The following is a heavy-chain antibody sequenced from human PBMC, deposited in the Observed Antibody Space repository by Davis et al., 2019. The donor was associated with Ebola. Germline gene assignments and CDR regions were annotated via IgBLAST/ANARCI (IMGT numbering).Heavy chain of an antibody. CDR3: AKDQYSSSIDY. Sequence: GGSLRLSCAASGFTFSSYGMHWVRQAPGKGLEWVAVIWYDGSNKYYADSVKGRFTISRDNSRDTLHLQMDSLRPEDTAMYYCAKDQYSSSIDYWGQGTLVTVSS. J-gene: IGHJ4*02. CDR2: IWYDGSNK. V-gene: IGHV3-33*06. D-gene: IGHD6-6*01. CDR1: GFTFSSYG.